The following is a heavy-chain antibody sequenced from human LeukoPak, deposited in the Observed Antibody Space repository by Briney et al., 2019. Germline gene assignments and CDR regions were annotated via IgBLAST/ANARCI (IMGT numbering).Heavy chain of an antibody. J-gene: IGHJ4*02. CDR2: IDTAGAT. Sequence: PGGSLRLSCAASGFTFSAFDMHWVRQVTGKRLEWVSGIDTAGATYYPGSVKGRFTISRENAKNSLYLHMNGLRAGDTAVYFCARGMGATTQALFDSWGQGALLAVAS. CDR3: ARGMGATTQALFDS. V-gene: IGHV3-13*01. CDR1: GFTFSAFD. D-gene: IGHD1-26*01.